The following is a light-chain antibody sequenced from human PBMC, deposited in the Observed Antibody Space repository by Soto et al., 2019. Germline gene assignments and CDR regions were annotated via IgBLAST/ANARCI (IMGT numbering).Light chain of an antibody. CDR3: QQYNNWPPWT. J-gene: IGKJ1*01. CDR2: GAS. Sequence: EIVMTQSPATLSVSPGERATLSCRASQSVSSNLAWYQQKPGQAPRLLIYGASTRATGIPARFSGSGSGTELTLTISSLQSEDFAVYYCQQYNNWPPWTFGQGTEVEIQ. V-gene: IGKV3-15*01. CDR1: QSVSSN.